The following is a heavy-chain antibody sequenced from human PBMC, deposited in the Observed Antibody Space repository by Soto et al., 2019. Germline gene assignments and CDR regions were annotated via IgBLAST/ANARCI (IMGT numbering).Heavy chain of an antibody. CDR2: IYWDDDK. J-gene: IGHJ4*02. V-gene: IGHV2-5*02. CDR1: GFSLSTSGVG. Sequence: QITLKESGPTLVKPTQTLTLTCTFSGFSLSTSGVGVGWIRQPPGKALEWLAVIYWDDDKRYSPSLKTRLTRPKDTAENHVVLTMTNMDTVDTATYYCAHRVHRSYFDYWGQGTLVTVSS. CDR3: AHRVHRSYFDY.